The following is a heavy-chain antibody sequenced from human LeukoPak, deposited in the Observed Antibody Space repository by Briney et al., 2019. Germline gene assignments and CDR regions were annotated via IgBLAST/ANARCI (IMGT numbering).Heavy chain of an antibody. D-gene: IGHD3-22*01. Sequence: SETLSLTCTVSGGSISSYYWSWIRQPPGKGLECIGYIYYSGSTNYNPSLKSRVTISVDTSKNQFSLKLSSVTAADTAVYYCARRTYFYDSSGYYFDYWGQGTLATVSS. J-gene: IGHJ4*02. CDR2: IYYSGST. CDR1: GGSISSYY. CDR3: ARRTYFYDSSGYYFDY. V-gene: IGHV4-59*01.